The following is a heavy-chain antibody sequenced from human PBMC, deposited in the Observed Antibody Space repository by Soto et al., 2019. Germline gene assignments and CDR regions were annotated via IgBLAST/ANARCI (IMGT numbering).Heavy chain of an antibody. CDR2: TIPIFVTA. V-gene: IGHV1-69*01. D-gene: IGHD2-21*02. CDR1: GGTFSSYA. Sequence: QVQLVQSGAEVKKPGSSVKVSCKASGGTFSSYAISWVRQAPGQGLEWMGGTIPIFVTANYAQKFQGRVTITEDESTSRAYMELSSLRSEDTAVYYCARDRLRGDSVLPHYYYYGMDVWGQGTTFTVSS. CDR3: ARDRLRGDSVLPHYYYYGMDV. J-gene: IGHJ6*02.